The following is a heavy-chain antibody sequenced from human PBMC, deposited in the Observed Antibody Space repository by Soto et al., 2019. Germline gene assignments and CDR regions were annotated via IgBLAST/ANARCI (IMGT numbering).Heavy chain of an antibody. CDR1: GYTFTSYG. V-gene: IGHV1-18*04. J-gene: IGHJ4*02. D-gene: IGHD3-16*01. Sequence: ASVKVSCKASGYTFTSYGISWVRQAPGQGPEWMGWISAYNGNTNYAQKLQGRVTMTTDTSTSTAYMELRSLRSDDTAVYYCAREYYDYVWGSYLFDYWGQGTLVTVSS. CDR3: AREYYDYVWGSYLFDY. CDR2: ISAYNGNT.